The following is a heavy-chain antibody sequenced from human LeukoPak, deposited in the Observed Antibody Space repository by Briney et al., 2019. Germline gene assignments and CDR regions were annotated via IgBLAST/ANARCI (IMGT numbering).Heavy chain of an antibody. CDR2: IYYSGST. V-gene: IGHV4-59*08. J-gene: IGHJ4*02. CDR3: ATLQGRPPL. CDR1: GGSISSYY. Sequence: EASEALSLTCTVSGGSISSYYWSWIRQPPGKGLEWIGYIYYSGSTNYNPSLKSRVTISVDTSKNQFSLKLSSVTAADTAVYYCATLQGRPPLWGQGTLVTVSS. D-gene: IGHD1-1*01.